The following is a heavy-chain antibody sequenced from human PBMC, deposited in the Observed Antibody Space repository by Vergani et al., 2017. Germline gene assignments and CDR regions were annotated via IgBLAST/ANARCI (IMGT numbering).Heavy chain of an antibody. CDR1: GGSFSGYY. J-gene: IGHJ4*02. Sequence: QVQLQQWGAGLLKPSETLSLTCAVYGGSFSGYYWGWIRQPPGKGLEWIGEINHSGSTNYNPSLKSRVTISVDTSKNQFSLKLSSVTAADTAVYYCARGPLGIAVAWGQGTLVTVSS. CDR3: ARGPLGIAVA. V-gene: IGHV4-34*01. CDR2: INHSGST. D-gene: IGHD6-19*01.